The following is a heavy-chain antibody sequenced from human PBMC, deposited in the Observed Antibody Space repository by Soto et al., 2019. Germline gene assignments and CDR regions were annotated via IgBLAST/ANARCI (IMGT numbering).Heavy chain of an antibody. CDR1: GYTFTAYT. V-gene: IGHV1-2*02. CDR2: IDPNSGGT. Sequence: QVQLVQSGAEVTKPGASVKVSCKASGYTFTAYTMHWVRQAPGQGLEWMGWIDPNSGGTNYAQKFQGRVTMTRDTSISTAYMELSSLRSDDTALYYCARSSGTYSDFDYWGQGTQVTVSS. J-gene: IGHJ4*01. CDR3: ARSSGTYSDFDY. D-gene: IGHD1-26*01.